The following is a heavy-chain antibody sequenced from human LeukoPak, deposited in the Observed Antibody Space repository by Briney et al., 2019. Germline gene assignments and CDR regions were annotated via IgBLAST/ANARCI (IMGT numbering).Heavy chain of an antibody. CDR2: INPNSGGT. Sequence: ASVKVSCKASGYTFTGYYMHWVRQAPGQGLEWMGWINPNSGGTNYAQKFQGRVTMTRDTSISTAYMELSRLRSDDTAVYYCARRPSGLYYDSSGPYDYWGQGTLVTVSS. J-gene: IGHJ4*02. V-gene: IGHV1-2*02. D-gene: IGHD3-22*01. CDR3: ARRPSGLYYDSSGPYDY. CDR1: GYTFTGYY.